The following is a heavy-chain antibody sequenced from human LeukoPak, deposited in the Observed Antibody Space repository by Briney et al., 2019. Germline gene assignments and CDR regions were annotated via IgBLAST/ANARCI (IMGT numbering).Heavy chain of an antibody. J-gene: IGHJ4*02. CDR1: GGSISSYY. V-gene: IGHV4-4*07. CDR3: ARAPEWELLPRYFDY. CDR2: IYTSGST. D-gene: IGHD1-26*01. Sequence: PSETLSLTCTVSGGSISSYYWSWIRQPAGKGLEWIGRIYTSGSTNYNPSLKSRVTISVDTSKNQFSLKLSSVTAADTAVYYCARAPEWELLPRYFDYWGQGTLVTVSS.